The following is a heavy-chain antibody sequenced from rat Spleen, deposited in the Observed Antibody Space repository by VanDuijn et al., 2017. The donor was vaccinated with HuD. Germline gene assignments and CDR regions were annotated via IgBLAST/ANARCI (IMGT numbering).Heavy chain of an antibody. J-gene: IGHJ3*01. CDR1: GYNFTSYD. CDR3: AREGVTTVVTGWFAY. Sequence: QVQLQQSGAELAKPGSSVKISCKASGYNFTSYDTSRIKQTTGQDLDYIGYINTGIGGNYYNEKLKGKATLTVDKSSSKVVMQLSSLTPEDTSVYYCAREGVTTVVTGWFAYWGQGTLVTVSS. D-gene: IGHD1-1*01. V-gene: IGHV1-57*01. CDR2: INTGIGGN.